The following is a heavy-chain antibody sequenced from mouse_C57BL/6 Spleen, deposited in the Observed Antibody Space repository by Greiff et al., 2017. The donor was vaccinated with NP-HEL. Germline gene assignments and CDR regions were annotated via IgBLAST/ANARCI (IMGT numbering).Heavy chain of an antibody. CDR2: IYPGDGDT. J-gene: IGHJ2*01. Sequence: VQLQQSGAELVKPGASVKISCKASGYAFSSYWMNWVKQRPGKGLEWIGHIYPGDGDTNYNGKFKGKATLTADKSSSTAYMQLSSLTSEDSAVYFCARADTTVVGGVYFDYWGQGTTLTVSS. CDR1: GYAFSSYW. CDR3: ARADTTVVGGVYFDY. D-gene: IGHD1-1*01. V-gene: IGHV1-80*01.